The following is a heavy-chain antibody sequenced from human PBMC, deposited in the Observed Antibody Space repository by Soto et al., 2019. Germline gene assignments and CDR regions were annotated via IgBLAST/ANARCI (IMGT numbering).Heavy chain of an antibody. CDR3: ARETIWFGDDFGSFDI. D-gene: IGHD3-10*01. Sequence: EVQLVESGGGLVKPGGSLRLSCAASGFTFSSYSMNWVRQAPGKGLEWVSSISSSSSYIYYADSVKGRFTISRDNAKNSLYLQMNGLRAEDTAVYYCARETIWFGDDFGSFDIWGQGTMVTVSS. J-gene: IGHJ3*02. CDR2: ISSSSSYI. CDR1: GFTFSSYS. V-gene: IGHV3-21*01.